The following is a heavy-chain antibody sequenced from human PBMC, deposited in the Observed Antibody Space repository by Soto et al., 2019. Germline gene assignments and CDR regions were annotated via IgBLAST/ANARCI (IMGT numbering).Heavy chain of an antibody. J-gene: IGHJ4*02. Sequence: QVQLVQSGAEVKQPGASASVSCKASGYNFTTYVVQWLRQAPGQGPEWMGWINCGSGNTVYSQKFQGRVTFTRDTSARTAYMDLNSLTSGDTAVYYCARGYTSGWTFDFWGRGTLVTVSS. CDR2: INCGSGNT. CDR1: GYNFTTYV. D-gene: IGHD6-19*01. CDR3: ARGYTSGWTFDF. V-gene: IGHV1-3*01.